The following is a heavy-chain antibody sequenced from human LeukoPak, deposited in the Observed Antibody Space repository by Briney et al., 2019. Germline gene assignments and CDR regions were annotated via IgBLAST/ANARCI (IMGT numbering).Heavy chain of an antibody. D-gene: IGHD1-26*01. CDR3: AREVGATTPFDY. CDR2: IYYSGSS. CDR1: GGSISSRSYY. J-gene: IGHJ4*02. Sequence: SETLSLTCTVSGGSISSRSYYWGWIRQPPGKGLEWIGSIYYSGSSYNNPSLKSRVTISVDTSKNQFSLKLSSVTAADTAVYYCAREVGATTPFDYWGQGTLVTVSS. V-gene: IGHV4-39*07.